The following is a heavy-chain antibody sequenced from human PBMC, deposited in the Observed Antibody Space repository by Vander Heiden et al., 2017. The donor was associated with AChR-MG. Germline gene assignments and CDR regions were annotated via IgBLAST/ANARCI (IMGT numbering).Heavy chain of an antibody. V-gene: IGHV1-8*01. D-gene: IGHD2-2*01. Sequence: QVQLVQSGAEAKKPGASAKVSCKASGYTFPRYDINWVRQATGQELEWMGWMNPNSGNTNYAQKCQGRVTMTRNTSISTAYMELSSLRSEDTAVYYCARGDCSSTSCYFDWFDPWGQGTLVTVSS. J-gene: IGHJ5*02. CDR1: GYTFPRYD. CDR2: MNPNSGNT. CDR3: ARGDCSSTSCYFDWFDP.